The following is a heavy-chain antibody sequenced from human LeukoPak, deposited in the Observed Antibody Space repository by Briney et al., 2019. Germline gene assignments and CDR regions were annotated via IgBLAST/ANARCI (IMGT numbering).Heavy chain of an antibody. V-gene: IGHV3-11*06. CDR2: ISSSSSYI. CDR3: ARDAAAAVRSHFGY. CDR1: GFTFSDYY. D-gene: IGHD6-13*01. Sequence: GGSLRLSCAASGFTFSDYYMSWIRQAPGKGLEWVSYISSSSSYIYYADSVKGRFTISRDNAKNSLYLQMNSLRAEDTAVYYCARDAAAAVRSHFGYWGQGTLVTVSS. J-gene: IGHJ4*02.